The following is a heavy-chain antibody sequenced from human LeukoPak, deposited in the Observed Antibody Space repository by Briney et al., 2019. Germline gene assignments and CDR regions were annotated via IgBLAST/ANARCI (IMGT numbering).Heavy chain of an antibody. V-gene: IGHV4-4*03. CDR2: IYHSGST. J-gene: IGHJ4*02. D-gene: IGHD4-17*01. CDR1: GGSISSSNW. Sequence: LPETLSLTCAVSGGSISSSNWWSWVRQPPGKGLEWIGEIYHSGSTNYNPSLRSRVTISVDKSKNQFSLKLSSVTAADTAVYYCARSDPGADYGDYELDYWGQGTLVTVSS. CDR3: ARSDPGADYGDYELDY.